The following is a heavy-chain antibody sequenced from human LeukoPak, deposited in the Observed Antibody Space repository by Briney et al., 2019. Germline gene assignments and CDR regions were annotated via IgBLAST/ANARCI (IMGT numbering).Heavy chain of an antibody. Sequence: SQTLSLTCAISGDSLSSNSATWNWVRQSPSRGLEWLGRTYYRSKWYNDYAVSVKGRVTTNPDASKKQFSLQLNSVTPEDTAMYYCARGNGYPSDYRGQGTLVTVSS. D-gene: IGHD3-16*01. CDR2: TYYRSKWYN. J-gene: IGHJ4*02. CDR3: ARGNGYPSDY. V-gene: IGHV6-1*01. CDR1: GDSLSSNSAT.